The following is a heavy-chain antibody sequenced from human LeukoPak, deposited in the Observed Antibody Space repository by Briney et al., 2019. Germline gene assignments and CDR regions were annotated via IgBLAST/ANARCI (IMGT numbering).Heavy chain of an antibody. J-gene: IGHJ6*02. V-gene: IGHV4-59*12. CDR1: GGSISSYY. CDR2: IYYSGST. D-gene: IGHD3-10*01. Sequence: SETLSLTCTVSGGSISSYYWSWIRQPPGKGLEWSGYIYYSGSTNYNPSLKSRVTISVDTSKNQFSLKLSSVTAADTAVYYCARKFYGSGSYSYYYYGMDVWGQGTTVTVSS. CDR3: ARKFYGSGSYSYYYYGMDV.